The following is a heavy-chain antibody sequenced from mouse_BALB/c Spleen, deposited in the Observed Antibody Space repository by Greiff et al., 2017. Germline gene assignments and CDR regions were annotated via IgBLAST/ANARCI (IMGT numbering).Heavy chain of an antibody. CDR3: AREDYGYGY. J-gene: IGHJ2*01. CDR2: ISSGGST. Sequence: RLEWVASISSGGSTYYPDSVKGRFTISRDNARNILYLQMSSLRSEDTAMYYCAREDYGYGYWGQGTTLTVSS. D-gene: IGHD1-2*01. V-gene: IGHV5-6-5*01.